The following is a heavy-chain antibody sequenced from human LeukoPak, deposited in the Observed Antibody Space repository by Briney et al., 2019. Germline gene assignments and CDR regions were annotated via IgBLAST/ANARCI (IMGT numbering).Heavy chain of an antibody. Sequence: GGSLRLSCAASGFTFRDYWMTWVRQAPGKGLEWVADIKQDGGDKNYVDSVKGRFTISRDNAKNSLYLQMDSLRAEDTAVYYCVRVGYTYGTLYFWGQGTLVTVSS. J-gene: IGHJ4*02. CDR3: VRVGYTYGTLYF. CDR1: GFTFRDYW. V-gene: IGHV3-7*01. CDR2: IKQDGGDK. D-gene: IGHD5-18*01.